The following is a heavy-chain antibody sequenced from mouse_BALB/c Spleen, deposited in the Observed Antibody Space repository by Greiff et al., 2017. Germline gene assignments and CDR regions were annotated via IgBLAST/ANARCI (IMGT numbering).Heavy chain of an antibody. V-gene: IGHV2-9*02. Sequence: VKLMESGPGLVAPSQSLSITCTVSGFSLTSYGVHWVRQPPGKGLEWLGVIWAGGSTNYNSALMSRLSISKDNSKSQVFLKMNSLQTDDTAMYYCASYDGYYYYAMDYWGQGTSVTVSS. CDR2: IWAGGST. D-gene: IGHD2-3*01. CDR3: ASYDGYYYYAMDY. CDR1: GFSLTSYG. J-gene: IGHJ4*01.